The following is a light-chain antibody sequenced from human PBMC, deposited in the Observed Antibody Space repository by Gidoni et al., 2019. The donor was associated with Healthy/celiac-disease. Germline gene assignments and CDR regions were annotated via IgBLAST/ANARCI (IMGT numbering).Light chain of an antibody. Sequence: DIVMTQSPATLYVSPGERATLSCRARQSVSSNLAWYQQKPGQAPRLLLYGASSSATCIPARFSGSGAWTEFTLTISSLQSEDFAVYYCQQYNNWPPDTFGQGTKLEIK. CDR3: QQYNNWPPDT. CDR1: QSVSSN. J-gene: IGKJ2*01. CDR2: GAS. V-gene: IGKV3-15*01.